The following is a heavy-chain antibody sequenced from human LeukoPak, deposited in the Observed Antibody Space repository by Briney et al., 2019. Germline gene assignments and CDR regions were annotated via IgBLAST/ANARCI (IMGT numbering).Heavy chain of an antibody. D-gene: IGHD4-17*01. J-gene: IGHJ3*02. CDR2: IYYSGST. CDR1: GGSISSYY. Sequence: PSETLSLTCTVSGGSISSYYWSWIRQPPGKGLEWIGYIYYSGSTNYNPSLKSRVTISVDTSKNQFSLKLSSVTAADTAVYYCARDGPPYYGDYVNEDAFDIWGQGTMVTVSS. V-gene: IGHV4-59*12. CDR3: ARDGPPYYGDYVNEDAFDI.